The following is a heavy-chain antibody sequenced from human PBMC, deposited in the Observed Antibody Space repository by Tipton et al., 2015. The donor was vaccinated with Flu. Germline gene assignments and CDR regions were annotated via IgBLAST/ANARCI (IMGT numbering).Heavy chain of an antibody. V-gene: IGHV4-59*01. CDR3: ARQSCSSTSCYMWGYYYYGMDV. Sequence: TLSLTCTVSGGPISSYYWSWIRQPPGKGLEWIGYIYYSGSTNYNPSLKSRVTISVDTSKNQFSLKLSSVTAADTAVYYCARQSCSSTSCYMWGYYYYGMDVWGQGTTVTVSS. D-gene: IGHD2-2*02. CDR1: GGPISSYY. CDR2: IYYSGST. J-gene: IGHJ6*02.